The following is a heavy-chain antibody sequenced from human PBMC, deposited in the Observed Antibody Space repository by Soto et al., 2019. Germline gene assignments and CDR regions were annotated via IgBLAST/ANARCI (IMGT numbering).Heavy chain of an antibody. J-gene: IGHJ5*02. V-gene: IGHV2-5*01. D-gene: IGHD4-17*01. CDR1: GFSLTTPGAG. CDR3: AHRGYGDYPRDNWFDP. CDR2: IYWNDDK. Sequence: PTLVNPTQTLTLTCTFSGFSLTTPGAGVGWSRQPPGKALEWLALIYWNDDKRYSPSLKSRLTITKDTSKNQVVLFMTNMDPVDTATYYCAHRGYGDYPRDNWFDPWGQGVPVTVSS.